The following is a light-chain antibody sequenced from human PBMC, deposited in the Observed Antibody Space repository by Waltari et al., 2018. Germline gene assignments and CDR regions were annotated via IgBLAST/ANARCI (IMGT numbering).Light chain of an antibody. J-gene: IGLJ2*01. CDR2: KDS. CDR3: QSADSSGTPVI. Sequence: SFELTQPPSVSVSPGQTASITCSGNTLPKQYAYWYQQKPGQAPVLIMHKDSERPSGIPERFSGSSSGTTVTLTISGVQAEDEADYYCQSADSSGTPVIFGGGTKLTVL. V-gene: IGLV3-25*03. CDR1: TLPKQY.